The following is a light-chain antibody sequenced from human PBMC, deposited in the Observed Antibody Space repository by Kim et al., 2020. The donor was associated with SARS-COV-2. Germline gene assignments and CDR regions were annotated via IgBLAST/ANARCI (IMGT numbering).Light chain of an antibody. CDR1: SNIVGNQG. CDR3: SALDSSLSGV. Sequence: LRPTATLTCTGNSNIVGNQGAAWLQKHQGHPPKLLSYRNNNRPSGISERFSASRAGNTASLTITGLQPEDEADYYCSALDSSLSGVFGGGTNLTVL. J-gene: IGLJ3*02. CDR2: RNN. V-gene: IGLV10-54*02.